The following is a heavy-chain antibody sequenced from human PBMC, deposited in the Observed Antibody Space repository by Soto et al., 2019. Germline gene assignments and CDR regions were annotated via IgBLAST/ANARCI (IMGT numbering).Heavy chain of an antibody. CDR2: IYYTGST. Sequence: QVQLQASGPGLVKPSETLSLTCTVSGDSISSFYWSWIRQPPGKGLELIGYIYYTGSTNYNPSLKSRFTISVDTSKNQFSLKLSSVTAADTAVYYCARAPDPISRDFDYWGQGTLVTVSS. V-gene: IGHV4-59*01. J-gene: IGHJ4*02. CDR1: GDSISSFY. CDR3: ARAPDPISRDFDY.